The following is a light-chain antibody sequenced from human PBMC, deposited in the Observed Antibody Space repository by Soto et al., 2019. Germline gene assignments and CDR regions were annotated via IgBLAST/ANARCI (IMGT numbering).Light chain of an antibody. V-gene: IGKV3D-15*01. Sequence: EIVMTQSPATLSVSPGERATLSCRASQSVGSDLAWYQQKPGQAPRLVIYDIFTRATGVPNRISGSGSGTEFTLTISSLQSEDFAVYSCQQYNSWPLTFGGGTKVEIK. J-gene: IGKJ4*01. CDR2: DIF. CDR1: QSVGSD. CDR3: QQYNSWPLT.